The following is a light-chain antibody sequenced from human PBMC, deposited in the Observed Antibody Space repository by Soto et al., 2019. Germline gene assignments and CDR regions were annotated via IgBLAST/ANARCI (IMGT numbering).Light chain of an antibody. V-gene: IGLV2-14*01. CDR3: CSYAGSANV. Sequence: QSVLTQPASVSGSPGQSITISCTGTSSDVGGYNYVSWYQQHPGKAPKLMIYEVSNRPSGVSNRFSGSKSGNTASLTISGLQADDEADYYCCSYAGSANVFGTGTKLTVL. J-gene: IGLJ1*01. CDR1: SSDVGGYNY. CDR2: EVS.